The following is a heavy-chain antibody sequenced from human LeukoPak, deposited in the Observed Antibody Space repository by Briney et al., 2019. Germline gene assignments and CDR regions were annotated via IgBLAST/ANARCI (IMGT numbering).Heavy chain of an antibody. D-gene: IGHD4-17*01. CDR2: INHSGST. CDR1: GGSFSGYY. V-gene: IGHV4-34*01. J-gene: IGHJ5*02. Sequence: PSETLSLTCAVYGGSFSGYYWSWIRQPPGKGLEWIGEINHSGSTNYNPSLKSRVTISVDTSTNQFSLKLSSVTAADTAVYYCARGRTWMTTVTTRWFDPWGQGTLVTVSS. CDR3: ARGRTWMTTVTTRWFDP.